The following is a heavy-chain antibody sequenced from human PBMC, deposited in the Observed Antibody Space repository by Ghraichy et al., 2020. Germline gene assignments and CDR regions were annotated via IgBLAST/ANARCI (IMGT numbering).Heavy chain of an antibody. CDR3: ARVGYSSGWYVFDY. Sequence: SETLSLTCAVYGGSFSGYYWSWIRQPPGKGLEWIGEINHSGSTNYNPSLKSRVTISVDTSKNQFSLKLSSVTAADTAVYYCARVGYSSGWYVFDYWGQGTRVTVSP. J-gene: IGHJ4*02. D-gene: IGHD6-19*01. CDR1: GGSFSGYY. CDR2: INHSGST. V-gene: IGHV4-34*01.